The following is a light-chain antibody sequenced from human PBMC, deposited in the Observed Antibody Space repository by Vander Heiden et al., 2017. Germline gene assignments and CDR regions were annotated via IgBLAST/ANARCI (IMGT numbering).Light chain of an antibody. CDR2: LNSDGSH. CDR3: QTWSAGIQV. CDR1: SGHSTYA. J-gene: IGLJ3*02. Sequence: QLVLTQSPSASASLGASVKLTCTLSSGHSTYAIARHQQQPKKGPRFLMKLNSDGSHTKGDVIPDRFSGSSSGAERYLTISSLQSEDEADYYCQTWSAGIQVFGGGTKLTVL. V-gene: IGLV4-69*01.